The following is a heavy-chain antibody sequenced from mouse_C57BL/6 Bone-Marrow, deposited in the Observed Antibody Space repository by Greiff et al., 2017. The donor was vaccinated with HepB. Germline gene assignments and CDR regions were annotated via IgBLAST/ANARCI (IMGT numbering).Heavy chain of an antibody. D-gene: IGHD2-5*01. Sequence: VQLQQSGAELVRPGASVKLSCTASSFNIKDDYMHWVKQRPEQGLEWIGWIDPENGDTEYASKFQGKATITADTSSNTAYLQLSSLTSEDTSVYYCTLYSNSCFAYWGQGTLVTVSA. J-gene: IGHJ3*01. V-gene: IGHV14-4*01. CDR3: TLYSNSCFAY. CDR1: SFNIKDDY. CDR2: IDPENGDT.